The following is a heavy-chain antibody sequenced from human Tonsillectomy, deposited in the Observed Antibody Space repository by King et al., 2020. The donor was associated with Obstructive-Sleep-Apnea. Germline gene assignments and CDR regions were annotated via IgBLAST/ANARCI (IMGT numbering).Heavy chain of an antibody. D-gene: IGHD3-3*01. Sequence: VQLVESGGGLVQPGGSLRLSCAASGFTFSSYAMSWVRQAPGKGLEWVSAISGSGGSTYYADSVKGRFTITRDNSKTTLYLQMNSLRAEDTAVYYCAKDSRITTPFLWASDYWGQGTLVTVSS. V-gene: IGHV3-23*04. CDR1: GFTFSSYA. CDR3: AKDSRITTPFLWASDY. CDR2: ISGSGGST. J-gene: IGHJ4*02.